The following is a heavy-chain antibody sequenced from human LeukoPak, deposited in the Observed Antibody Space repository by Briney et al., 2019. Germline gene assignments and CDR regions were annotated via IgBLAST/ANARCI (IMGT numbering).Heavy chain of an antibody. V-gene: IGHV3-23*01. J-gene: IGHJ4*02. CDR1: GFTFSSYS. D-gene: IGHD6-6*01. CDR2: ISGNGGST. Sequence: QTGGSLRLSCAASGFTFSSYSMNWVRQAPGKGLEWVSAISGNGGSTYYADSVKGRFTISRDNSKNTLYLQMNSLRAEDTAVYYCAKDGGGQLVRVAWSDYWGQGTLVTVSS. CDR3: AKDGGGQLVRVAWSDY.